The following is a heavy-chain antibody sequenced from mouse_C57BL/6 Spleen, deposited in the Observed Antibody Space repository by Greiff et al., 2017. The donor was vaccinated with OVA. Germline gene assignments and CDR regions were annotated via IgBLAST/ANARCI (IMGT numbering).Heavy chain of an antibody. Sequence: VQLQQPGAELVKPGASVKMSCKASGYTFTSYWITWVKQRPGQGLEWIGDIYPGSGSTNYNEKFKSKATLTVDTSSSTAYMQLSSLTSEDSAVYYCAVTTVVAPYAMDYWGQGTSVTVSS. CDR3: AVTTVVAPYAMDY. D-gene: IGHD1-1*01. CDR1: GYTFTSYW. CDR2: IYPGSGST. V-gene: IGHV1-55*01. J-gene: IGHJ4*01.